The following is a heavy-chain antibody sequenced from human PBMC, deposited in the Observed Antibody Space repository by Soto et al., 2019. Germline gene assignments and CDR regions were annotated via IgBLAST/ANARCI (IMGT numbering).Heavy chain of an antibody. J-gene: IGHJ4*02. CDR1: GGSFSGYY. CDR3: ASMWSGYNSH. V-gene: IGHV4-34*01. CDR2: INHSGST. D-gene: IGHD6-25*01. Sequence: SETLSLTCAVYGGSFSGYYWSWIRQPPGKGLEWIGEINHSGSTNYNPSLKSRVTISVDTSKTQFSLILSSVTAADTAVYYCASMWSGYNSHWGQGTLVTVSS.